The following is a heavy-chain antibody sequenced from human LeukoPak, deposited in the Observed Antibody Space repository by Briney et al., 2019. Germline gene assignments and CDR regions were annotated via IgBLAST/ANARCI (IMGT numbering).Heavy chain of an antibody. CDR2: ISGTGVTT. CDR3: AKDQRFGDLDDY. V-gene: IGHV3-23*01. D-gene: IGHD3-10*01. J-gene: IGHJ4*02. CDR1: GFTFRNYW. Sequence: GGSLRLSCAASGFTFRNYWMTWVRQAPGKGLEWVSSISGTGVTTYYADSVKGRFAISRDNSKNTLYLQMTSLRAEDTAVYYCAKDQRFGDLDDYRGQGTLVTVSS.